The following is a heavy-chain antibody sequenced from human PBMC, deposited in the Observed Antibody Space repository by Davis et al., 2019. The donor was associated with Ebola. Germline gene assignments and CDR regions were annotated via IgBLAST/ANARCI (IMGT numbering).Heavy chain of an antibody. D-gene: IGHD4-11*01. Sequence: PGGSLRLSCAASGFTFSSYGMHWVRQAPGKGLEWVAVISYDGSNKYYADSVKGRFTISRDNSKNTLYLQMNSLRAEDTAVYHCAKDLGYSLAYMDVWGKGTTVTVSS. CDR2: ISYDGSNK. CDR1: GFTFSSYG. V-gene: IGHV3-30*18. CDR3: AKDLGYSLAYMDV. J-gene: IGHJ6*03.